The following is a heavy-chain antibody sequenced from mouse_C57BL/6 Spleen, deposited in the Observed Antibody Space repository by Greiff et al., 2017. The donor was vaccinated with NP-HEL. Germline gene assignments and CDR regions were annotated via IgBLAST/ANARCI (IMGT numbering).Heavy chain of an antibody. CDR3: ARGNYWYFDV. V-gene: IGHV1-20*01. Sequence: EVKLMESGPELVKPGDSVKISCKASGYSFTGYFMNWVMQSHGKSLEWIGRINPYNGDTFYNQKFKGKATLTVDKSSSTAHMELRSLTSEDSAVYYCARGNYWYFDVWGTGTTVTVSS. J-gene: IGHJ1*03. CDR1: GYSFTGYF. CDR2: INPYNGDT. D-gene: IGHD2-1*01.